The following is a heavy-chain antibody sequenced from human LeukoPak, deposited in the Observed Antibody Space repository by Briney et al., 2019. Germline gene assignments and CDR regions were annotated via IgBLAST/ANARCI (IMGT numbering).Heavy chain of an antibody. CDR3: ASDVFSGWYFNY. D-gene: IGHD6-19*01. CDR1: GGSISSYY. V-gene: IGHV4-59*01. CDR2: IYYSGST. J-gene: IGHJ4*02. Sequence: SETLSLTCTVSGGSISSYYWSWIRQPAGKGLEWIGYIYYSGSTNYNPSLKSRVTISVDTSKNQFSLKLSSVTAADTAMYYCASDVFSGWYFNYWGQGTLVTVSS.